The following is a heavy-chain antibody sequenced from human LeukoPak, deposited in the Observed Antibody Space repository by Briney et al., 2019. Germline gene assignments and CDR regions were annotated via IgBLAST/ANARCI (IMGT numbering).Heavy chain of an antibody. CDR1: GATFSSYT. CDR2: IIPILGIA. Sequence: GSSVQVSCKATGATFSSYTISWVRQAPGQGLEWMGRIIPILGIANYAQKFQGRVTITADKSTSTAYMELSSLRSEDTAVYYCARGYYYDSTGVDYWGQGTLVTVSS. D-gene: IGHD3-22*01. J-gene: IGHJ4*02. CDR3: ARGYYYDSTGVDY. V-gene: IGHV1-69*02.